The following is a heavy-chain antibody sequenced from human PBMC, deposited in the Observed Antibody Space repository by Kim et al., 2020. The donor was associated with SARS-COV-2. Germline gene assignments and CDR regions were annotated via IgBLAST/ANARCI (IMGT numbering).Heavy chain of an antibody. CDR3: TRLIADYVWGSYPGDYYYYYGMDV. D-gene: IGHD3-16*02. CDR1: GFTFSGSA. CDR2: IRSKANSYAT. Sequence: GGSLRLSCAASGFTFSGSAMHWVRQASGKGLEWVGRIRSKANSYATAYAASVKGRFTISRDDSKNTAYLQMNSLKTEDTAVYYCTRLIADYVWGSYPGDYYYYYGMDVWGQGTTVTVSS. V-gene: IGHV3-73*01. J-gene: IGHJ6*02.